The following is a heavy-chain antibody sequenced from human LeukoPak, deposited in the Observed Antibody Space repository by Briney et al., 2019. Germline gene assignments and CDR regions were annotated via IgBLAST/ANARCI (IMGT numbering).Heavy chain of an antibody. J-gene: IGHJ3*02. Sequence: PGGSLRLSCAASGFTFSSYAMSWVRQAPGKGLEWVSAISGSGGSTYYADSVKGRFTISRDNSKNTLYLQMNSLRAEDTDVYYCARDLAYCGGECYSGDAFDIWGQGTMVIVSS. V-gene: IGHV3-23*01. D-gene: IGHD2-21*01. CDR3: ARDLAYCGGECYSGDAFDI. CDR2: ISGSGGST. CDR1: GFTFSSYA.